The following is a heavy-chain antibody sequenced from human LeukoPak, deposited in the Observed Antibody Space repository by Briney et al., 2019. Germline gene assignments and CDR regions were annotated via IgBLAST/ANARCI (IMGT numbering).Heavy chain of an antibody. CDR1: GFTFDDYG. CDR2: INWNGGST. V-gene: IGHV3-20*04. CDR3: ARAQDIVVVVAATPLALDAFDI. Sequence: PGGSLRLSCAASGFTFDDYGMSWVRQAPGKGLEWVSGINWNGGSTGYADSVKGRFTISRDNAKNSLYLQMNSLRAEDTAVYYCARAQDIVVVVAATPLALDAFDIWGQGTMVTVSS. D-gene: IGHD2-15*01. J-gene: IGHJ3*02.